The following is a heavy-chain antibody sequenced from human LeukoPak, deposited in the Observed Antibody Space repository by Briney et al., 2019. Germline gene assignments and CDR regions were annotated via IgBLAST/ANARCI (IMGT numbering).Heavy chain of an antibody. Sequence: SETLSLTCTVSGGSISSYYWSWIRQPPGKGLEWIGYIYYSGSTNYNPSLKSRVTISVDTSKNQFSLKLSSVTAADTAVYYCATGGTWIDYWGQGTLVTVSS. V-gene: IGHV4-59*01. CDR3: ATGGTWIDY. J-gene: IGHJ4*02. CDR1: GGSISSYY. D-gene: IGHD1-1*01. CDR2: IYYSGST.